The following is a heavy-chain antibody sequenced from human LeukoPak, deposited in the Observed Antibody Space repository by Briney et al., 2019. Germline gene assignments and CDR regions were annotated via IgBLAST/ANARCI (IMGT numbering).Heavy chain of an antibody. D-gene: IGHD3-22*01. J-gene: IGHJ4*02. CDR2: ISYDGSNK. Sequence: GGSLRLSCAASGFTFSSYAMHWVRQAPGKGLEWVAVISYDGSNKYYADSVKGRFTISRDNSKNTLYLQMNSLRAEDTAVYYCARDVRRYYYDSSGYYWGQGTLVTVSS. CDR1: GFTFSSYA. V-gene: IGHV3-30*04. CDR3: ARDVRRYYYDSSGYY.